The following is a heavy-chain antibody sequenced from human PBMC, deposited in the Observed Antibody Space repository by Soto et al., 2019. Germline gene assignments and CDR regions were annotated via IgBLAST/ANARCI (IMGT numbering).Heavy chain of an antibody. D-gene: IGHD2-15*01. CDR3: ARDPWGSFHFDY. J-gene: IGHJ4*02. CDR2: ISSSSSYI. V-gene: IGHV3-21*01. CDR1: GFTFSSYS. Sequence: EVQLVESGGGLVKPGGSLRLSCAASGFTFSSYSMNWVRQAPGKGLEWVSSISSSSSYIYYADSVKGRFTISRDNAKNSLYLQMNILRAEDTAVYYCARDPWGSFHFDYWGQGTLVTVSS.